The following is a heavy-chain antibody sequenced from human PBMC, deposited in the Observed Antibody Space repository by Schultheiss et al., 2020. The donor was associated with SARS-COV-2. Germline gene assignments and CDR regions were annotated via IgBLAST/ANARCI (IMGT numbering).Heavy chain of an antibody. V-gene: IGHV4-59*01. J-gene: IGHJ5*02. CDR2: IYYSGST. CDR1: GGSISSYY. D-gene: IGHD6-19*01. CDR3: ARDSELAVAGSWFDP. Sequence: SHTLSLTCTVSGGSISSYYWSWIRQPPGKGLEWIGYIYYSGSTNYNPSLKSQVTISVDTSKNQFSLKLSSVTAADTAVYYCARDSELAVAGSWFDPWGQGALVTVAS.